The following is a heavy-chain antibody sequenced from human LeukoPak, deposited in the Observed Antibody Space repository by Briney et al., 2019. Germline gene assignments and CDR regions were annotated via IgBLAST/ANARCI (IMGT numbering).Heavy chain of an antibody. J-gene: IGHJ6*03. V-gene: IGHV4-34*01. CDR3: ARTGPYSNYGHYYYYMDV. D-gene: IGHD4-11*01. Sequence: SETLSLTCAVYGGSFSGYYWSWIRQPPEKGLEWIGEINHSGSTNYNPSLKSRVTISVDTSKNQFSLKLSSVTAADTAVYYCARTGPYSNYGHYYYYMDVWGKGTTVTVSS. CDR1: GGSFSGYY. CDR2: INHSGST.